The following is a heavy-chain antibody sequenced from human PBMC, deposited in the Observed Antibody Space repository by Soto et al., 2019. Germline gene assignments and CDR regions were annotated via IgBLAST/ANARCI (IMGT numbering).Heavy chain of an antibody. CDR1: GGTFSSYT. V-gene: IGHV1-69*04. Sequence: GASVKVSCKASGGTFSSYTISWVRQAPGQGLEWMGRIIPILGIANYAQKFQGRVTITADKSTSTAYMELSSLRSEDTAVYYCARDQERGYSGYDSSWFDPWGQGTLVTSPQ. CDR2: IIPILGIA. CDR3: ARDQERGYSGYDSSWFDP. J-gene: IGHJ5*02. D-gene: IGHD5-12*01.